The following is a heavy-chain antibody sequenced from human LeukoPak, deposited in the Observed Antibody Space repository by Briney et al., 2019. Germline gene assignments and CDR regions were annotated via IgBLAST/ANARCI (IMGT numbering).Heavy chain of an antibody. Sequence: SEXLSLTCTVSGGSISSSIYYWGWVRQPPGTGLEWIGSIYYSGSTYYNPSLKSRVTISVDTSRNQFSLKLKSVTAADMAVYYCARLADCSSTSCYDHWGQGTLVTVSS. CDR1: GGSISSSIYY. V-gene: IGHV4-39*01. CDR3: ARLADCSSTSCYDH. J-gene: IGHJ4*02. CDR2: IYYSGST. D-gene: IGHD2-2*01.